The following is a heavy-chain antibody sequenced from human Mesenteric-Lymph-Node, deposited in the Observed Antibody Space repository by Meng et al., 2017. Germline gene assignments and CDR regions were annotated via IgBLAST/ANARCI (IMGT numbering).Heavy chain of an antibody. J-gene: IGHJ4*02. CDR1: GGTFSSYT. V-gene: IGHV1-69*02. CDR2: IIPILGIA. CDR3: AREETYYYGSGSPSYYFDY. D-gene: IGHD3-10*01. Sequence: SVKVSCKASGGTFSSYTISWVRQAPGQGLEWMGRIIPILGIANYAQKFQGRVTITADKSTSTAYMELSSLRSEDTAVYYCAREETYYYGSGSPSYYFDYWGQGMLVTVSS.